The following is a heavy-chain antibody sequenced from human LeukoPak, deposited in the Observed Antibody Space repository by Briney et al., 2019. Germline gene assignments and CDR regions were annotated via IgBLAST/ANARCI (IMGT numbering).Heavy chain of an antibody. V-gene: IGHV4-4*07. CDR1: GGSISSYY. D-gene: IGHD2-2*01. J-gene: IGHJ4*02. Sequence: PSETLSLTCTVSGGSISSYYWSWIRQPAGKGLEWIGRIYTSGSTNYNPSLKSRVTMSVDTSKNQFSLKLSSVTAADTAVYYCAREVGTNCSSTSCYWTTETGGDYWGQGTLVTVSS. CDR3: AREVGTNCSSTSCYWTTETGGDY. CDR2: IYTSGST.